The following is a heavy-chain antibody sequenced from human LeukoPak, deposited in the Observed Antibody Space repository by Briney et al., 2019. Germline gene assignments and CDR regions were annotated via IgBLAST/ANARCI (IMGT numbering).Heavy chain of an antibody. CDR3: AKSGGYGLIDY. CDR1: GASISCSGYN. V-gene: IGHV4-39*01. CDR2: IYYTWNT. D-gene: IGHD1-26*01. J-gene: IGHJ4*02. Sequence: SETLSLTCAVSGASISCSGYNLGWIRQPPGKELEWIGNIYYTWNTYYNASLQSRVTISIDTSKNQFSLRLSSVTAADTAMYYCAKSGGYGLIDYWGQGTLVTVSS.